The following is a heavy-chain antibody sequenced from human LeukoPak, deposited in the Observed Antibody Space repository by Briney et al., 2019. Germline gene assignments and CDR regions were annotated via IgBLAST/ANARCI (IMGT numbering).Heavy chain of an antibody. CDR3: ATPPIMGRYCSSTSCYGGDFDY. CDR2: IYRDGSI. CDR1: GLTVSSTH. J-gene: IGHJ4*02. D-gene: IGHD2-2*01. Sequence: GGSLRLSCAASGLTVSSTHMSWVRQAPGKGLEWVSLIYRDGSIHYADSVKGRFTISRDNSKNTLYLQMNSLRAEDTAVYYCATPPIMGRYCSSTSCYGGDFDYWGQGTLVTVSS. V-gene: IGHV3-53*01.